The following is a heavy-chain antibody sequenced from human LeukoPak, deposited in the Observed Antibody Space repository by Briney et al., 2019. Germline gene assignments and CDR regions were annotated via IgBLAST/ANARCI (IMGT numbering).Heavy chain of an antibody. CDR3: ARDHYNSSGPCFDY. CDR1: GFTFSSYA. Sequence: GGSLRLSCAASGFTFSSYAMHWVRQAPGKGLEWVAVISYDGSNKYYADSVKGRFTISRDNSKNTLYLQMNSLRAEDTAVYYCARDHYNSSGPCFDYWGQGTLVTVSS. CDR2: ISYDGSNK. D-gene: IGHD3-22*01. V-gene: IGHV3-30*04. J-gene: IGHJ4*02.